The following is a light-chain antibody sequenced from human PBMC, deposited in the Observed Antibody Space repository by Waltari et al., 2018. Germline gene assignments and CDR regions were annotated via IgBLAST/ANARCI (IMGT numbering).Light chain of an antibody. J-gene: IGKJ4*01. CDR3: HQRSNWPGLT. CDR1: QSVSSY. V-gene: IGKV3-11*01. CDR2: DAS. Sequence: IVLTQSPATLSLSPGDRATRSCRASQSVSSYLAWFQQKPSQAPRLLIYDASIRATGIPARFSGGGSGTDFTLTISSLEPEDFAVYYCHQRSNWPGLTFGGGTKVET.